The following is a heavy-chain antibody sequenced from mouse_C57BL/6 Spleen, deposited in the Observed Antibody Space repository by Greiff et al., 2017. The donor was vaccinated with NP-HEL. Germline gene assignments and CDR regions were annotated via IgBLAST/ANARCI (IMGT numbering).Heavy chain of an antibody. CDR2: INYDGSST. J-gene: IGHJ4*01. Sequence: EVMLVESEGGLVQPGSSMKLSCTASGFTFSDYYMAWVRQVPEKGLEWVANINYDGSSTYYLDSLKSRFIISRDNAKNILYLQMSSLKSEDTATYYCARGPDGYLYAMDYWGQGTSVTVSS. D-gene: IGHD2-3*01. V-gene: IGHV5-16*01. CDR3: ARGPDGYLYAMDY. CDR1: GFTFSDYY.